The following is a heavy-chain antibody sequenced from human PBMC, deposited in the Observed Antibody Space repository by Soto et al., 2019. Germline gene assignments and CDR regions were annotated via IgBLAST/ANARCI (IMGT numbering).Heavy chain of an antibody. D-gene: IGHD3-10*01. V-gene: IGHV1-3*05. J-gene: IGHJ4*02. Sequence: QVQLVQSGAEEKKPGASVKVSCRASGYTFTSYAIHRVRQAPGQRLEWMGWINAGNGNTKYSQKFQGRVTITRDTSASTAYMELSSLRSEDTAVYYCARGVPIFMDYWGQGTLVTVSS. CDR1: GYTFTSYA. CDR2: INAGNGNT. CDR3: ARGVPIFMDY.